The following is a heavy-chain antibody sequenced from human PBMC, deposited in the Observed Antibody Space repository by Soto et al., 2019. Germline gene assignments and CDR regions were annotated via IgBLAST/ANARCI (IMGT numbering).Heavy chain of an antibody. D-gene: IGHD2-8*02. CDR2: INPTGDST. J-gene: IGHJ3*02. CDR3: ASPYWAGQDAFDI. V-gene: IGHV1-46*01. CDR1: GYTFTNYY. Sequence: QMQLVQSGAEVKKPGASVEVSCKASGYTFTNYYVHWVRQAPGEGLEWMGMINPTGDSTTYAQKFQGRVNMTRETSTSTVYMELYSLRSEETVVYYCASPYWAGQDAFDIWGQGKLGTVSS.